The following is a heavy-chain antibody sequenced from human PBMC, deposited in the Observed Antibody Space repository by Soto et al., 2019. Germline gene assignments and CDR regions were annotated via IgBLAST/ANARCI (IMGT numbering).Heavy chain of an antibody. CDR2: SRDKAQGYST. CDR3: AKIAAAGYYYYYGMDV. CDR1: GFTLSDHY. J-gene: IGHJ6*02. D-gene: IGHD6-13*01. V-gene: IGHV3-72*01. Sequence: GGSLRLSCAGSGFTLSDHYIDWVRQAPGKGLEWVGRSRDKAQGYSTAYAASVKGRFTTSRDESKNSVYLQMNSLRAEDTAVYYCAKIAAAGYYYYYGMDVWGQGTTVTVSS.